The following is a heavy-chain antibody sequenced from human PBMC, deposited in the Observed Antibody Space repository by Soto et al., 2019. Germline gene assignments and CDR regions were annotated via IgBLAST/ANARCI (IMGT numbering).Heavy chain of an antibody. CDR1: GGTFSSYA. CDR2: IIPIFGTA. J-gene: IGHJ6*02. V-gene: IGHV1-69*13. D-gene: IGHD2-21*02. Sequence: GASVKVSCKASGGTFSSYAISWVRQAPGQGLEWMGGIIPIFGTADYAQRFQGRVTITADDSTTTVYMELSGLRSEDTAMYYCARDDATYCGGDCYRYFYYGMDVWGQGTTVTVSS. CDR3: ARDDATYCGGDCYRYFYYGMDV.